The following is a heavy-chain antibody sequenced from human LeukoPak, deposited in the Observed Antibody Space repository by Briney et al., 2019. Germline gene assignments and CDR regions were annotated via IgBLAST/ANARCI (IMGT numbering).Heavy chain of an antibody. D-gene: IGHD3-10*01. CDR2: IKRDGTEK. CDR1: GFSFTTYW. J-gene: IGHJ4*02. Sequence: PGGSLRVSCAASGFSFTTYWMSWVRQAPGKGLEWVANIKRDGTEKYYVDSVKGRFTISRDNAKNSLYLQMNSLRVEDTAVYYCAKLAKYFYGSETYYFFEHWGQGTPVTASS. V-gene: IGHV3-7*01. CDR3: AKLAKYFYGSETYYFFEH.